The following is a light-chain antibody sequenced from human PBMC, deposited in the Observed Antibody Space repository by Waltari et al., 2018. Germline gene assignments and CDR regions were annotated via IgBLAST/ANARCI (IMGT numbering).Light chain of an antibody. CDR1: SSDVGKYKL. CDR2: EVS. J-gene: IGLJ3*02. V-gene: IGLV2-23*02. Sequence: QSALTQPASVSGSPGQSITISCSGTSSDVGKYKLPSWYNHHPGQAPTVMIYEVSERPSGVSARFSGSKSGNTASLTISGLQAEDEADYYCCSYAGSNVWVFGGGTKLTVL. CDR3: CSYAGSNVWV.